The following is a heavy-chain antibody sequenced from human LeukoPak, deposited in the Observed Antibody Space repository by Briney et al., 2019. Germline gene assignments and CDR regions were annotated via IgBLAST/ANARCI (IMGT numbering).Heavy chain of an antibody. V-gene: IGHV4-4*07. CDR2: IYTSGST. CDR1: GGSISSYY. CDR3: AREGGVLLWFGELLGWFDP. D-gene: IGHD3-10*01. J-gene: IGHJ5*02. Sequence: SETLSLTCTVSGGSISSYYWSWIRQPAGKGLEWIGRIYTSGSTNYNPSLKSRVTMSVDTSKNQFSLKLSSVTAADTAVYYCAREGGVLLWFGELLGWFDPWGQGTLVTVSS.